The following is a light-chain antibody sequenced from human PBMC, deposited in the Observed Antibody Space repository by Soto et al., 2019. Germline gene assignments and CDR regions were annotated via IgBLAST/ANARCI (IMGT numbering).Light chain of an antibody. CDR2: AAS. V-gene: IGKV1-6*01. CDR3: LQDYNYPRT. J-gene: IGKJ1*01. CDR1: QGIRND. Sequence: AIQMTQSPSSMSASVGDRVTITCRASQGIRNDLGWYQQKPGKAPKLLIYAASSLQSGVPSRFSGNGSGTDFTLTISSLQPEDFATYYCLQDYNYPRTFGQGTKVEIK.